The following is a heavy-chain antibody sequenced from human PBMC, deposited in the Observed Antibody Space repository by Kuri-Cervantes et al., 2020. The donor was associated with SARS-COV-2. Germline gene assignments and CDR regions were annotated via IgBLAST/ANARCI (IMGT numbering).Heavy chain of an antibody. CDR2: INHSGST. CDR1: GGSFSGYY. V-gene: IGHV4-34*01. CDR3: ARLSLGYCSGGSCYAGFDP. Sequence: SQTLSLTCAVYGGSFSGYYWSWIRQPPGKGLEWLGEINHSGSTNYNPSLKSRVTISVDTSKNQFSLKLSSVTAADTAVYYCARLSLGYCSGGSCYAGFDPWGQGTLVTVSS. D-gene: IGHD2-15*01. J-gene: IGHJ5*02.